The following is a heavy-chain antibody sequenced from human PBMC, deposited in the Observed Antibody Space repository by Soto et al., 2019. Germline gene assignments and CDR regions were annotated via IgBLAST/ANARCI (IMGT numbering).Heavy chain of an antibody. CDR2: ISAYNGNT. CDR3: ARDIADRPRWGGDY. CDR1: GYTFTSYG. V-gene: IGHV1-18*01. Sequence: ASVKVSCKASGYTFTSYGISWVRRAPGQGLEWMGWISAYNGNTNYAQKLQGRVTMTTDTSTSTAYMELRSLRSDDTAVYYCARDIADRPRWGGDYWGQGTLVTVSS. D-gene: IGHD6-6*01. J-gene: IGHJ4*02.